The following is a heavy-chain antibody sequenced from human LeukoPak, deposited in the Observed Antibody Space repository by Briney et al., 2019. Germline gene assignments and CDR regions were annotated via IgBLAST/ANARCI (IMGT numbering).Heavy chain of an antibody. V-gene: IGHV3-33*01. CDR2: IWYDGSNK. CDR1: GFTFSSYG. Sequence: GGALRLSCAASGFTFSSYGMHWVRQAPGKGLEWVAVIWYDGSNKYYADSVKGRFTISGDNSKNTLYLQMNSLRAEDTAVYYCARLYGTYPGWFDPWGQGTLVTVSS. J-gene: IGHJ5*02. CDR3: ARLYGTYPGWFDP. D-gene: IGHD4-17*01.